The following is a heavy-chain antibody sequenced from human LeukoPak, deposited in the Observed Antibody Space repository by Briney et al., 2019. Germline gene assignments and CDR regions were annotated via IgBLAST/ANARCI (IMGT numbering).Heavy chain of an antibody. J-gene: IGHJ4*02. V-gene: IGHV3-48*02. CDR3: EREFCLSPNSHYYSAN. CDR2: IGGNRSI. CDR1: GFTFRNYS. D-gene: IGHD3-9*01. Sequence: PPGGSLRLSCVASGFTFRNYSMTWVRKAPGKGLEWISYIGGNRSIYYQDYANGRLIISRDNAQHSVYLPMNALRDEDTAVYYCEREFCLSPNSHYYSANWGPGTLVTVSS.